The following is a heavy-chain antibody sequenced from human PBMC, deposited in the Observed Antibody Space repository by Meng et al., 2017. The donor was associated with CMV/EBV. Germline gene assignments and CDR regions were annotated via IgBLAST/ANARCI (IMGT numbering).Heavy chain of an antibody. CDR3: ARRGVTTKEFDY. Sequence: GESLKISCAASGFTFNNYWMTWVRQAPGKGLEWVSVIYSGGSTYYADSVKGRFTISRDNSKNTLYLQMNSLRAEDTAVYYCARRGVTTKEFDYWGQGTLVTVSS. D-gene: IGHD4-17*01. CDR2: IYSGGST. CDR1: GFTFNNYW. V-gene: IGHV3-53*01. J-gene: IGHJ4*02.